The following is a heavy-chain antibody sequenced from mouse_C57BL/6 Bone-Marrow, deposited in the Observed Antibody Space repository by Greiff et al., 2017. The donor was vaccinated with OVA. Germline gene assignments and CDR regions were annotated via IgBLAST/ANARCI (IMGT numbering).Heavy chain of an antibody. CDR3: ARGPYDGYAMDY. CDR2: ISSGSSTI. V-gene: IGHV5-17*01. J-gene: IGHJ4*01. Sequence: EVKLMESGGGLVKPGGSLKLSCAASGFTFSDYGMHWVRQAPEKGLAWVAYISSGSSTIYYADTVKGRFTISRDNAKNTLFLQMTSLRSEDTAMYYCARGPYDGYAMDYWGQGTSVTVSS. CDR1: GFTFSDYG. D-gene: IGHD2-3*01.